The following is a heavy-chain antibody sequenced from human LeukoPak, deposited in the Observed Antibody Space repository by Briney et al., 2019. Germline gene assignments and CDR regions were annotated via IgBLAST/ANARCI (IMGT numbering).Heavy chain of an antibody. CDR1: GGSISSSY. J-gene: IGHJ3*02. CDR3: ERGAIPGFGELLGDDACDI. V-gene: IGHV4-4*07. CDR2: IYTSGST. D-gene: IGHD3-10*01. Sequence: SETLSLTCPVSGGSISSSYWSWIRQPAGKGLEWIGRIYTSGSTNYNPSLKSRVTMSVDTSKNQFSLKLSSVTAADTAVYYCERGAIPGFGELLGDDACDIWGQGTMVTVSS.